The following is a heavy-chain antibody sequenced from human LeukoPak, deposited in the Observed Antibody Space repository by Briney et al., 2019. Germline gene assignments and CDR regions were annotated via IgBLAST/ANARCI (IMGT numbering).Heavy chain of an antibody. CDR1: GFTFDDYG. Sequence: PGGPLRLSCAASGFTFDDYGMSWVRQAPGKGLEWVSGINWNGGSTGYADSVKGRYTISRDNAKNSLYLQMNSLRAEDTALYHCARRGIAATFGIWGQGTMVTVSS. V-gene: IGHV3-20*01. J-gene: IGHJ3*02. CDR3: ARRGIAATFGI. D-gene: IGHD2-15*01. CDR2: INWNGGST.